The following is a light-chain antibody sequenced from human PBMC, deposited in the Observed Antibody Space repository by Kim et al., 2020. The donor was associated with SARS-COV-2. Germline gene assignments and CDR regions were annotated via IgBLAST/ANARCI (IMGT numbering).Light chain of an antibody. CDR1: HSISTY. J-gene: IGKJ2*01. V-gene: IGKV3-15*01. CDR3: QQYNDCTYT. Sequence: ASPGGSATLCWTASHSISTYVACYQKHAGQAPSLLMYAASTRATGIPAMCSGSGSGTEFTLTISSLQSEDFAVYSCQQYNDCTYTFGQGTKLEI. CDR2: AAS.